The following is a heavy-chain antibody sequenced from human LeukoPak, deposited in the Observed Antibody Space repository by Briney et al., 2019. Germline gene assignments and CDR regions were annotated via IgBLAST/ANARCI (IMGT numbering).Heavy chain of an antibody. CDR3: ARRDDSSGYHKIFDY. V-gene: IGHV4-39*01. CDR1: GGSISSGPYY. J-gene: IGHJ4*02. Sequence: SETLSLTCTVSGGSISSGPYYWGWIRQPPGKGLEWIGNIYYGESTYYNPSLKSRVTISIDTSKNQFYLKLSSLTAADTAVYYCARRDDSSGYHKIFDYWGPGTLVTVSS. CDR2: IYYGEST. D-gene: IGHD3-22*01.